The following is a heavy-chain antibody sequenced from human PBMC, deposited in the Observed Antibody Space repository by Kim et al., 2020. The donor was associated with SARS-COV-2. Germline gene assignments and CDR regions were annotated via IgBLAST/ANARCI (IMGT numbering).Heavy chain of an antibody. V-gene: IGHV4-34*01. J-gene: IGHJ6*02. Sequence: KSRVTISVDTSKNQFSLKLSSVTAADTAVYYCARVGQLVLWQYYYGMDVWGQGTTVTVSS. D-gene: IGHD6-6*01. CDR3: ARVGQLVLWQYYYGMDV.